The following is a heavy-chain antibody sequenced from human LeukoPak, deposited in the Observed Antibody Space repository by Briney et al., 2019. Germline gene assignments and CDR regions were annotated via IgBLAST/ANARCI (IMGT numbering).Heavy chain of an antibody. D-gene: IGHD7-27*01. J-gene: IGHJ3*02. CDR2: IYYSGST. CDR3: ARHWGSRGAFDI. CDR1: GGSINSFY. V-gene: IGHV4-59*01. Sequence: SETLSLTCSVSGGSINSFYWSWIRQPPRKGLEWIGYIYYSGSTNYNPSLKSRVTISVDTSKNQFSLNLSSVTAADTAVYYCARHWGSRGAFDIWGQGTMVTVSS.